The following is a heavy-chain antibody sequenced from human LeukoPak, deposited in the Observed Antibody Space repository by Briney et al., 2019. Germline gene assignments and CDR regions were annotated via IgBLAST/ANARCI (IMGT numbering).Heavy chain of an antibody. Sequence: SETLSLTCTVSGGSINNSYWSWIRQPPGKGLEWIGYIFYSGSTNYNPSLKSRVTISVNTSKKQFSLKLSSVIAADTAVYYCARGSDYFDFWGQGTLVTVSS. CDR3: ARGSDYFDF. CDR2: IFYSGST. J-gene: IGHJ4*02. CDR1: GGSINNSY. V-gene: IGHV4-59*01.